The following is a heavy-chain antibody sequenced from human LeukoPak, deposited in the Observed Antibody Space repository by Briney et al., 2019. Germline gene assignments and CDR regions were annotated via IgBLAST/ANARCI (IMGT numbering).Heavy chain of an antibody. CDR1: GYSFTSYW. J-gene: IGHJ3*02. CDR3: ARPGVFGAAANDAFDI. D-gene: IGHD6-13*01. V-gene: IGHV5-51*01. CDR2: I. Sequence: GESLKISCKGSGYSFTSYWIGWVRQMPAKGLEWMGIIYSPSFQGQVTISADKSISTAYLQWSSLKASDTAMYYCARPGVFGAAANDAFDIWGQGTMVTVSS.